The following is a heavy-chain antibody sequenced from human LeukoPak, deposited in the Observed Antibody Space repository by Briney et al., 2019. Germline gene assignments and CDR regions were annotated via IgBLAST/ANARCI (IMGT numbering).Heavy chain of an antibody. Sequence: GGSLRLSCAASGFTFINYAMTWVRQAPRKGLEWVSAISGSGGSTYYADSVKGRFTTSRDNSKNTLYLQMNSLRAEDTAVYYCAKSTQLRGGIATDFDSWGQGTLVTVSS. V-gene: IGHV3-23*01. CDR2: ISGSGGST. CDR1: GFTFINYA. D-gene: IGHD3-16*02. CDR3: AKSTQLRGGIATDFDS. J-gene: IGHJ4*02.